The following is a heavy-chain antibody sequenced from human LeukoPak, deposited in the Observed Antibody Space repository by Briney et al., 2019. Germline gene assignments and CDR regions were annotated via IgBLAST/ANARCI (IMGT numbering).Heavy chain of an antibody. CDR2: ISYDGSNE. CDR3: ARVGGGYFDY. V-gene: IGHV3-30*04. CDR1: GFTFSSYV. Sequence: GGSLRLSCVASGFTFSSYVMHWVRQAPGKGLEWVAIISYDGSNEYYADSVKGRFTISRDNAKNSLYLQMNSLRAEDTALYYCARVGGGYFDYWGQGTLVTVSS. D-gene: IGHD3-16*01. J-gene: IGHJ4*02.